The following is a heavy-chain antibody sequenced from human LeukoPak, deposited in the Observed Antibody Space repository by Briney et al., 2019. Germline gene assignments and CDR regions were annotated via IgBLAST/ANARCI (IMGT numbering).Heavy chain of an antibody. CDR2: ITGYGAT. J-gene: IGHJ5*02. CDR1: GFTFSNFA. Sequence: GGSLRLSCAASGFTFSNFAMMWVRQAPGTGLQWVSTITGYGATFYADSVRGRFTIFRDTSMNTLLLQMNGLRAEDTAVYYCAKGAAAGKVDWFDPWGQGTLVTVSS. D-gene: IGHD6-13*01. V-gene: IGHV3-23*01. CDR3: AKGAAAGKVDWFDP.